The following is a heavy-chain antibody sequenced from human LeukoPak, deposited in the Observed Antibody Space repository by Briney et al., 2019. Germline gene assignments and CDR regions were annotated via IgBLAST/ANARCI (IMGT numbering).Heavy chain of an antibody. D-gene: IGHD3-16*01. CDR1: GFTFSSNW. CDR3: ARGGSRYDY. CDR2: IKQDGSEK. V-gene: IGHV3-7*03. Sequence: GGSLRLSCAASGFTFSSNWMSWVRQAPGKGLEWVANIKQDGSEKYHVDSVKGRFTISRDNAKNSLYLQMSSLRAEDTAVYYCARGGSRYDYWGQGTLVTVSS. J-gene: IGHJ4*02.